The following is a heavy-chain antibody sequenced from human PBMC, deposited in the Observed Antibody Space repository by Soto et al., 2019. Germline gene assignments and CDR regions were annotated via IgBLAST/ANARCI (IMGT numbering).Heavy chain of an antibody. V-gene: IGHV1-18*01. CDR3: ARGLRFLEWLLYDDAFDI. CDR2: ISAYNGNT. Sequence: ASVKVSCKASGYTFTSYGISWVRQAPGQGLEWMGWISAYNGNTNYAQKLQGRVTMTTDTSTSTAYMELRSLRSDDTAVYYCARGLRFLEWLLYDDAFDIWGQGTMVTVSS. D-gene: IGHD3-3*01. J-gene: IGHJ3*02. CDR1: GYTFTSYG.